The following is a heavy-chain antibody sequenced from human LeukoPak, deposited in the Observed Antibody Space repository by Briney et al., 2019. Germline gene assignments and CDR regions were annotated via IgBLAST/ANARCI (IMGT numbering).Heavy chain of an antibody. Sequence: ASVKVSCKASGGTFSSYAISWVRQAPGQGLEWMGRIIPILGIANYAQKFQGRVTITADKSTSTAYMELSSLRSEDTAVYYCARDCPYSGSYWDYWGRGTLVTVSS. CDR1: GGTFSSYA. D-gene: IGHD1-26*01. CDR2: IIPILGIA. V-gene: IGHV1-69*04. CDR3: ARDCPYSGSYWDY. J-gene: IGHJ4*02.